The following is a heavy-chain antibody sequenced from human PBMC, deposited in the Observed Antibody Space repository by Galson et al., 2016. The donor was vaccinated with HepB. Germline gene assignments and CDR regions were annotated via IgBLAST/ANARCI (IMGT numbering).Heavy chain of an antibody. CDR3: ARDRGMADDYYFYGMDV. CDR2: ISYDGGTQ. CDR1: GFTFSSYT. V-gene: IGHV3-30*04. Sequence: SLRLSCATSGFTFSSYTVHWVRQTPGKGLEWVAVISYDGGTQYYADSVKGRSTVSRDDFKNTVHLQMNSLSAEDTAIYYCARDRGMADDYYFYGMDVWGRGTTVIVSS. D-gene: IGHD3-10*01. J-gene: IGHJ6*02.